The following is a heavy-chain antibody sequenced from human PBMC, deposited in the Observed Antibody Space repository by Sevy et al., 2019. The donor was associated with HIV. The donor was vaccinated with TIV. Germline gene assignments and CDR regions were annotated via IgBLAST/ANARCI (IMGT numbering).Heavy chain of an antibody. J-gene: IGHJ4*02. V-gene: IGHV3-72*01. CDR1: GFTFSDHY. Sequence: GGSLRLSCAASGFTFSDHYMEWVRQAPGKGLEWVGRIRNKADSYTTEYAASVQGRFTISTVDSKNSLYLLMNSLRTEDTAVYYGATRAGIAAAGRVFDYWGQGTLVTVSS. D-gene: IGHD6-13*01. CDR3: ATRAGIAAAGRVFDY. CDR2: IRNKADSYTT.